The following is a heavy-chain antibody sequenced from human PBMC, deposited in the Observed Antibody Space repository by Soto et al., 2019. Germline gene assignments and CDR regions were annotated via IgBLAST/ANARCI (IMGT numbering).Heavy chain of an antibody. D-gene: IGHD3-10*01. Sequence: ASVKVSCKASGYTFTSYAMHWVRQAPGQGLEWMGWISAYNGNTNYAQKLQGRVTMTTDTSTGTAYMELRSLRSDDTAVYYCARSFGGEDDDYWGQGTLVTVSS. CDR3: ARSFGGEDDDY. CDR2: ISAYNGNT. CDR1: GYTFTSYA. V-gene: IGHV1-18*01. J-gene: IGHJ4*02.